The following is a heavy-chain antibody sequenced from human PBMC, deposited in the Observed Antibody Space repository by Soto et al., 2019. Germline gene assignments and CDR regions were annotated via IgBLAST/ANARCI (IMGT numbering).Heavy chain of an antibody. CDR1: AFTLSSYA. CDR3: AKRRGFGELAFYYYYMDV. CDR2: ISGSGGST. V-gene: IGHV3-23*01. Sequence: GGSLRLSCAASAFTLSSYAMSWVRQAPGKGLEWVSAISGSGGSTYYADSVKGRFTISRDNSKNTLFLQMNSLRAEDTAVYFCAKRRGFGELAFYYYYMDVWGKGTTVTVSS. D-gene: IGHD3-10*01. J-gene: IGHJ6*03.